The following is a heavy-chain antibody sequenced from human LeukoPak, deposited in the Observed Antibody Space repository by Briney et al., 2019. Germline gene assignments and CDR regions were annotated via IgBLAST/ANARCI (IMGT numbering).Heavy chain of an antibody. V-gene: IGHV4-59*01. J-gene: IGHJ6*02. D-gene: IGHD6-19*01. Sequence: NPSETLSLTCTVSGGSISSCYWSWIRQPPGKGLEWIGYIYYSGSTNYNPSLKSRVTISVDTSKNQFSLKLSSVTAADTAVYYCARERIAVAATKSSYYYYGMDVWGQGTTVTVSS. CDR1: GGSISSCY. CDR2: IYYSGST. CDR3: ARERIAVAATKSSYYYYGMDV.